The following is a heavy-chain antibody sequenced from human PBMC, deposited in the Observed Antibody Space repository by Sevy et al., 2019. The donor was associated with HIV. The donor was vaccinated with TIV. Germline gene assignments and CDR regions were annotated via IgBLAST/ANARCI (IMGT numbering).Heavy chain of an antibody. D-gene: IGHD2-2*01. CDR1: GLNFSSYW. Sequence: GGSLRLSCAASGLNFSSYWMTWVCQAPGKGLEWVANINQGGSQEYYVDSVKGRFTISRDNAKNSLYLQINSLRAEDTAVYYCATILPAGVPAEYFQHWGQGSLVTVSS. CDR3: ATILPAGVPAEYFQH. CDR2: INQGGSQE. V-gene: IGHV3-7*01. J-gene: IGHJ1*01.